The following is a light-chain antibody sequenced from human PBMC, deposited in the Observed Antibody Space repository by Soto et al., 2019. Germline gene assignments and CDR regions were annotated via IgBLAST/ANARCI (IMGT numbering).Light chain of an antibody. J-gene: IGKJ3*01. V-gene: IGKV3-20*01. Sequence: EIVLTQSPGTLSLSPGERATLSCRASQSVSSSYLAWYQQKPGQAPRLLIYGASSRATGIPDRFSGSGSGTDFTFTISRLEPEDVAVYYCQQYGSSPRFTFGPGTKVDIK. CDR3: QQYGSSPRFT. CDR2: GAS. CDR1: QSVSSSY.